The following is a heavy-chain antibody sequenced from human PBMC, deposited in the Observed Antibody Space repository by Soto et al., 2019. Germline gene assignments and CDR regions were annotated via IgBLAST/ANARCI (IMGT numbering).Heavy chain of an antibody. CDR1: GFTVSSNY. D-gene: IGHD6-13*01. CDR3: ARERRIAAAGMDV. Sequence: GGSLRLSCAASGFTVSSNYMSWVRQAPGKGLEWVSVIYSGGSTYYADSVKGRFTISRDNSKNTLYLQMNSLRAEDTAVYYCARERRIAAAGMDVWGQGTTVTVSS. J-gene: IGHJ6*02. V-gene: IGHV3-53*01. CDR2: IYSGGST.